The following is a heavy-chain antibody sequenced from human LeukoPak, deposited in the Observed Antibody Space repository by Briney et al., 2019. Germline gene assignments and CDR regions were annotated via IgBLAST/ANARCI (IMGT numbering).Heavy chain of an antibody. D-gene: IGHD3-22*01. Sequence: GASVKVSCKASGYTFTGYYMQWVRQAPGQGLEWMGGIIPIFGTANYAQKFQVRVTITADESTSTAYMELSSLRSEDTAVYYCARPYYYDSSGYWYYFDYWGQGTLVTVSS. CDR2: IIPIFGTA. V-gene: IGHV1-69*13. CDR1: GYTFTGYY. CDR3: ARPYYYDSSGYWYYFDY. J-gene: IGHJ4*02.